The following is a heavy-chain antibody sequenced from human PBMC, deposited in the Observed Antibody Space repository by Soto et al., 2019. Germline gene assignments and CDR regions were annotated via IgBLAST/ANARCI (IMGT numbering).Heavy chain of an antibody. D-gene: IGHD2-2*02. CDR2: ISSTGDYI. CDR3: ARGYGIVLVSGAIRVAYFDY. Sequence: EVQLVESGGGLDKPGGSLRLSCAASGFAFSSFTMNWVRQAPGKGLQWVSSISSTGDYIYYADSLKGRFTISRDNAKNSLYLQMHKLRAEDTAVYYCARGYGIVLVSGAIRVAYFDYWGQGTLVPVSS. J-gene: IGHJ4*02. CDR1: GFAFSSFT. V-gene: IGHV3-21*01.